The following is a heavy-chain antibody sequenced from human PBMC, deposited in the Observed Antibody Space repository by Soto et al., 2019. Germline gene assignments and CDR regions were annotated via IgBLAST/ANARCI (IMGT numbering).Heavy chain of an antibody. J-gene: IGHJ4*02. D-gene: IGHD5-18*01. CDR2: IIPIFGTA. V-gene: IGHV1-69*13. Sequence: GASVKVSCKASGGTFSSYAISWVRQAPGQGLEWMGGIIPIFGTANYAQKFQGRVTITADESTSTAYMELSSLRSEDTAVYYCANQLARGTSFDYWGQGTLVTVSS. CDR3: ANQLARGTSFDY. CDR1: GGTFSSYA.